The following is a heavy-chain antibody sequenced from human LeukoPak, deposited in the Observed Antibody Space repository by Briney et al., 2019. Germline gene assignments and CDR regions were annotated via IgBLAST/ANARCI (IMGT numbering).Heavy chain of an antibody. J-gene: IGHJ4*02. CDR3: AKGYSGYIDC. CDR1: GFTYSSYG. Sequence: PGGSLRLSCAASGFTYSSYGMHWVRQAPGKGLEWVAVISYDGSNKYYADSVKGRFTISRDNSKNTLYLQMNSLRAEDTAVYYCAKGYSGYIDCWGQGTLVTVSS. D-gene: IGHD5-12*01. CDR2: ISYDGSNK. V-gene: IGHV3-30*18.